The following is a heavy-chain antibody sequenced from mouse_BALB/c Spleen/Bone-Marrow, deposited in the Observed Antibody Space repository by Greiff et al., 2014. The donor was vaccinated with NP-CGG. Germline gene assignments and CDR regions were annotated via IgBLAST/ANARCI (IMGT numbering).Heavy chain of an antibody. CDR2: ISDGGSYT. J-gene: IGHJ4*01. V-gene: IGHV5-4*02. D-gene: IGHD2-14*01. Sequence: EVMLVESGGGLVKPGGSLKLSCAASGFTFSDYYMYWVRQTPEKRLEGVATISDGGSYTYYPDSVKGRFTISRDIAKNNLYLQMSSLKSEDTAMYYCARDRGVQGYAMDYWGQGTSVTVSS. CDR3: ARDRGVQGYAMDY. CDR1: GFTFSDYY.